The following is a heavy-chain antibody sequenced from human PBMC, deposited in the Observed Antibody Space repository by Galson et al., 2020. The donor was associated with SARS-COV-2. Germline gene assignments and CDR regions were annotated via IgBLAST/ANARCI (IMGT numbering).Heavy chain of an antibody. Sequence: SETLSLTCTVSGGSISNSFWTWIRQPPGQGLEYIGSIYYDGTTNFSPSLKSRLTMSVDSSKNQFSLNLHSVTAADTAVYYCARDNYDILTGSNGWFDPWGPGTLVTVSS. CDR3: ARDNYDILTGSNGWFDP. J-gene: IGHJ5*02. D-gene: IGHD3-9*01. CDR2: IYYDGTT. V-gene: IGHV4-59*01. CDR1: GGSISNSF.